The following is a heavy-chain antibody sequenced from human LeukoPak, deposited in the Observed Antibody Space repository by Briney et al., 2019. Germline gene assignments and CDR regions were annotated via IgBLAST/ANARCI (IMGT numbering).Heavy chain of an antibody. J-gene: IGHJ6*03. V-gene: IGHV4-4*07. Sequence: TSETLSLTSTVSGGFINSYYWSWIRQPAGKGLEWIGRVYTSGITNYNPSLKSRITMSVDTSKNQFSLKLTSVTAADTAVYYCARHNGFDRGYYYYMDVWGKGTTVTVSS. CDR1: GGFINSYY. CDR3: ARHNGFDRGYYYYMDV. D-gene: IGHD3-9*01. CDR2: VYTSGIT.